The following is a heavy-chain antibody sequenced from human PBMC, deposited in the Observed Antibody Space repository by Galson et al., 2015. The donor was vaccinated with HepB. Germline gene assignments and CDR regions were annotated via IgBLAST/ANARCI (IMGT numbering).Heavy chain of an antibody. CDR1: GFTFSSYW. J-gene: IGHJ6*02. CDR3: ARSGAAAGNLYYGMDV. CDR2: INSDGSST. Sequence: SLRLSCAASGFTFSSYWMHWVRQAPGKGLVWVSRINSDGSSTSYADSVKGRFTISRDNAKNTLYLQMNSLRAEDTAVYYCARSGAAAGNLYYGMDVWGRGTTVTVSS. D-gene: IGHD6-13*01. V-gene: IGHV3-74*01.